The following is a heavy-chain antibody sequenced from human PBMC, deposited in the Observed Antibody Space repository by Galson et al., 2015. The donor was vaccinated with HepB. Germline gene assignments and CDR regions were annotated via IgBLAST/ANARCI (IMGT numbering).Heavy chain of an antibody. Sequence: SVRLSCAASGFTFSSYGMHWVRQAPGKGLEWVAVISYDGNNKAYADSAKGRFTISRDKSKNTVFLEMNSLRGEDTAMYYCAKDRGNIYNPFDYWGQGTLVIVSS. CDR2: ISYDGNNK. V-gene: IGHV3-30*18. CDR3: AKDRGNIYNPFDY. D-gene: IGHD5-24*01. J-gene: IGHJ4*02. CDR1: GFTFSSYG.